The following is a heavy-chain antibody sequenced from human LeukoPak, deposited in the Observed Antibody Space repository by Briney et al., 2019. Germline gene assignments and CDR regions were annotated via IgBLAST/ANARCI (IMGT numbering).Heavy chain of an antibody. D-gene: IGHD6-19*01. CDR2: ISYDGSNK. J-gene: IGHJ4*02. CDR1: GFTFSAYA. CDR3: AREGGISVLGTLDY. V-gene: IGHV3-30*04. Sequence: QSGGSLRLSCAASGFTFSAYAMHWVRQAPGKGLQWVAVISYDGSNKYYADSVKGRFTISRDNSKNTLYLQMNSLRPEDTAVYYCAREGGISVLGTLDYWGQGTLVTVSS.